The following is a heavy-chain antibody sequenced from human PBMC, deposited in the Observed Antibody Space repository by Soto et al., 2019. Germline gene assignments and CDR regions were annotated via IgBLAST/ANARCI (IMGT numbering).Heavy chain of an antibody. Sequence: PGGSLRLSCAASAFTFSSYAMIWVRQAPGKGLEWVSTNSASGGSTNYADSVKGRFTISRDNSKNTLYLQMNSLRAEDTAVYYCARRPDYFDYWGQGALVTVSS. J-gene: IGHJ4*02. CDR2: NSASGGST. V-gene: IGHV3-23*01. CDR3: ARRPDYFDY. CDR1: AFTFSSYA.